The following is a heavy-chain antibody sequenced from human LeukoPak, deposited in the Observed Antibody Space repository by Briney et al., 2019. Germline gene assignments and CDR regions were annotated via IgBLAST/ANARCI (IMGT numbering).Heavy chain of an antibody. CDR1: GFTFSGSA. V-gene: IGHV3-73*01. CDR2: IRSKANSYAT. D-gene: IGHD1-26*01. Sequence: GGSLKLSCAASGFTFSGSAMHWVRQAYGKGLEWVGRIRSKANSYATAYAASVKGRFTISRDDSKNTAYLQMNSLKTEDTAVYYCTRHAGSYSRGIDYWGQGTLVTVSS. J-gene: IGHJ4*02. CDR3: TRHAGSYSRGIDY.